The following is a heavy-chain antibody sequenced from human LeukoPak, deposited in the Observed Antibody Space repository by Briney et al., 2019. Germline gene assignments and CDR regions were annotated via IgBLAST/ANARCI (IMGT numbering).Heavy chain of an antibody. CDR2: IYYSGST. V-gene: IGHV4-31*03. CDR1: GVSISSGGYY. CDR3: ARVRVRFSWFDP. D-gene: IGHD3-3*01. Sequence: SETLSLTCTVSGVSISSGGYYWSWIRQHPGKGLEWIGYIYYSGSTYYNPSLKSRVTISVDTSKNQFSLKLSSVTAADTAVYYCARVRVRFSWFDPWGQGTLVTVSS. J-gene: IGHJ5*02.